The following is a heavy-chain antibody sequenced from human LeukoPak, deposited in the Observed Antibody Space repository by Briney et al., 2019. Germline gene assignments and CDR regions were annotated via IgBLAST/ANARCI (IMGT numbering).Heavy chain of an antibody. J-gene: IGHJ6*04. CDR2: IYSGGST. V-gene: IGHV3-66*01. CDR1: GFTVSSND. D-gene: IGHD3-10*02. Sequence: PGGSLRLSCAASGFTVSSNDMSWVRQAPGKGLECISVIYSGGSTDYADSVKGRLTISRDNSKNTLYLQMNSVRAEDTAVYYCAELGITMIGGVWGKGTTVTISS. CDR3: AELGITMIGGV.